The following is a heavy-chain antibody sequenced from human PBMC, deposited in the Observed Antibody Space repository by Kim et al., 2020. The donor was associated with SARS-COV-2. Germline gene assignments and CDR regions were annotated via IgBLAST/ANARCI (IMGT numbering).Heavy chain of an antibody. V-gene: IGHV1-69*13. CDR3: ARVFIVTTGTTYSPSWFDP. J-gene: IGHJ5*02. CDR1: GGTFSSYA. D-gene: IGHD1-7*01. CDR2: IIPIFGTA. Sequence: SVKVSCKASGGTFSSYAISWVRQAPGQGLEWMGGIIPIFGTANYAQKFQGRVTITADESTSTAYMELSSLRSEDTAVYYCARVFIVTTGTTYSPSWFDPWGQGTLVTVSS.